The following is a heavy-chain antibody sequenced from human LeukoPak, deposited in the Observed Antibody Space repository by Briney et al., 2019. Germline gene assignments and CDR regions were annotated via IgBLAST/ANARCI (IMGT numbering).Heavy chain of an antibody. CDR2: IYTSGST. J-gene: IGHJ5*02. V-gene: IGHV4-4*07. D-gene: IGHD3-3*01. CDR3: ARSFYDYLRGYADNWFDP. CDR1: GGSISSYY. Sequence: PSEALSLPCTVSGGSISSYYWSWIRQPAGKGLEWIGRIYTSGSTNYNPSLKSRVTMSVDTSKNQFSLKLSSVTAADTAVYYCARSFYDYLRGYADNWFDPWGQGTLVTVSS.